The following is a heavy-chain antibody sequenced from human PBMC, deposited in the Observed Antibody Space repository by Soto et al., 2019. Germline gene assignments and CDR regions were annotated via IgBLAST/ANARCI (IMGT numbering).Heavy chain of an antibody. D-gene: IGHD5-18*01. Sequence: PGGSLRLSCAASGFTFSSYGFHWVRQAPGKGLEWVAVISYDGSNKYYEDSVKGRFTISRDNSKNTVYLQMNSLRAADAAVYYCAKTRGYSYDYGMDVWGQGTTVTVPS. CDR1: GFTFSSYG. J-gene: IGHJ6*02. CDR3: AKTRGYSYDYGMDV. CDR2: ISYDGSNK. V-gene: IGHV3-30*18.